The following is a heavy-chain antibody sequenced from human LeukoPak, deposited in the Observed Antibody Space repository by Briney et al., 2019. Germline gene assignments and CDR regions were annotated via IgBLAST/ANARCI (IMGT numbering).Heavy chain of an antibody. CDR3: APYYDTSAYYRDYFDY. Sequence: SCKASGYTFTGYYMHWVRQAPGKGLEWVAFIRYDGNIQYYADSVKGRFTICRDNSKNTLYLQMNSLRTEDTGVYYCAPYYDTSAYYRDYFDYWGQGTLVTVSS. D-gene: IGHD3-22*01. J-gene: IGHJ4*02. CDR1: GYTFTGYY. CDR2: IRYDGNIQ. V-gene: IGHV3-30*02.